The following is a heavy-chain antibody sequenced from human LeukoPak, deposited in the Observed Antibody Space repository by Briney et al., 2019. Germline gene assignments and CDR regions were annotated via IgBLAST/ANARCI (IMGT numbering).Heavy chain of an antibody. J-gene: IGHJ4*02. CDR2: INPNSGGT. Sequence: GASVKVSCKASGYTFTSYGISWVRQAPGQGLEWMGWINPNSGGTNYAQKFQGRVTMTRDTSISTAYMELSRLRSDDTAVYYCARGGITIFGVVIGCDYWGQGTLVTVSS. V-gene: IGHV1-2*02. D-gene: IGHD3-3*01. CDR1: GYTFTSYG. CDR3: ARGGITIFGVVIGCDY.